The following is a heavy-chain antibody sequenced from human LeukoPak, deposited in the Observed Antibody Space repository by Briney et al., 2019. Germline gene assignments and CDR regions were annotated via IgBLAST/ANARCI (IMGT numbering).Heavy chain of an antibody. Sequence: APVKVSCKASGYTFTGYYMHWERQAPGQGLEWMGWINPNSGGTNYAQKFQGRLTMTSDTSISTAYMELSRPRSDDTAVYYCARGPERDRQPDNYFDYWGQGTLVTVSS. D-gene: IGHD1-1*01. CDR2: INPNSGGT. CDR1: GYTFTGYY. CDR3: ARGPERDRQPDNYFDY. J-gene: IGHJ4*02. V-gene: IGHV1-2*02.